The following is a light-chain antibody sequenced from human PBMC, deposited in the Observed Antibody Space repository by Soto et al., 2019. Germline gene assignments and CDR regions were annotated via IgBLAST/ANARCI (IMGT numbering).Light chain of an antibody. Sequence: QSVLTQPRSVSGSPGQSVTISCTGTSSDVGGYNYVSWYQQHPGKAPKLVIYDVSKRPSGVPDRLSGSKSGNTASLTISGLQAEDEADYYCCSYAGTSLWVFGGGTKLTVL. CDR1: SSDVGGYNY. CDR3: CSYAGTSLWV. J-gene: IGLJ3*02. V-gene: IGLV2-11*01. CDR2: DVS.